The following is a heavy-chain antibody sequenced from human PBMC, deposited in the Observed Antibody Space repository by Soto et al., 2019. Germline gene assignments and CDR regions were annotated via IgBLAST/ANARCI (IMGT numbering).Heavy chain of an antibody. CDR3: ARDRGDCTNGVCWPHYYYCMDV. Sequence: PGGSLRLSCAASGFTFSSYAMHWVRQAPGKGLEWVAVISYDGSNKYYADSVKGRFTISRDSSKNTLYLQMNSLRAEDTAVYYCARDRGDCTNGVCWPHYYYCMDVWGQGTTVTVSS. V-gene: IGHV3-30-3*01. J-gene: IGHJ6*02. CDR1: GFTFSSYA. D-gene: IGHD2-8*01. CDR2: ISYDGSNK.